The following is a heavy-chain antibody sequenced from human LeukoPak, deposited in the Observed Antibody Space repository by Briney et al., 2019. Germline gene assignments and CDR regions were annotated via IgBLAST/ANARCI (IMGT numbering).Heavy chain of an antibody. J-gene: IGHJ5*02. CDR2: IYTSGST. CDR3: ARGNRRLGYYGSGSRLPYDS. Sequence: SETLPLTCTVSGGSISSYYWSWIRQPAGKGLEWIGRIYTSGSTNYNPSLKSRVTVSVDTSKNQFSLSLTSVTAADTAVYFCARGNRRLGYYGSGSRLPYDSWGRGTLVTVSS. V-gene: IGHV4-4*07. CDR1: GGSISSYY. D-gene: IGHD3-10*01.